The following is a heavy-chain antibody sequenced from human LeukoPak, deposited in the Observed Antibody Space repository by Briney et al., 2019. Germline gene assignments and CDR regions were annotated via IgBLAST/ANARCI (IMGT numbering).Heavy chain of an antibody. CDR2: IYHSGRT. V-gene: IGHV4-38-2*02. J-gene: IGHJ6*03. CDR3: ARGGKAAAGNFHYYYYMDV. Sequence: SETLSLTCTVSGYSISSGYYWGWIRQPPGKGLEWIGSIYHSGRTYYNPSLKSRVTISVDTSKNQFSLKLSSVTAADTAVYYCARGGKAAAGNFHYYYYMDVWGKGTTVTVSS. CDR1: GYSISSGYY. D-gene: IGHD6-13*01.